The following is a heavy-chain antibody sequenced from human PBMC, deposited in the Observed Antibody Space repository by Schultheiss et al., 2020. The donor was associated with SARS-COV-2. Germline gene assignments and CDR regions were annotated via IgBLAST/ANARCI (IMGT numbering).Heavy chain of an antibody. CDR2: IRSKANNYAT. V-gene: IGHV3-73*01. J-gene: IGHJ4*02. Sequence: GGSLRLSCAASGFNFSGSAMHWVRQASGKGLEWIGHIRSKANNYATLYAASVKGRFTISRDDSKTTAYLQMNSLRAEDTAVYFCATQRYCPGGVCLWGNEYWGQGTLVTVSS. CDR1: GFNFSGSA. D-gene: IGHD2-8*02. CDR3: ATQRYCPGGVCLWGNEY.